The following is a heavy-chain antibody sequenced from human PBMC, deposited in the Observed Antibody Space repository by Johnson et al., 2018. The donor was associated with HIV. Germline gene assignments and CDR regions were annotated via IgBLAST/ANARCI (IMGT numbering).Heavy chain of an antibody. CDR2: INWNGGST. J-gene: IGHJ3*02. CDR3: ARGNFWSSSHTSGFDI. V-gene: IGHV3-20*04. D-gene: IGHD3-3*01. Sequence: VQLVESGGGVVRPGGSLRLSCAASGFTFDYYAMSWVRQAPGKGLEWVSGINWNGGSTGYADSVKGRFTISRDNAKNSLYLQMNSLRAEDTALYYCARGNFWSSSHTSGFDIWGQGTMVTVSS. CDR1: GFTFDYYA.